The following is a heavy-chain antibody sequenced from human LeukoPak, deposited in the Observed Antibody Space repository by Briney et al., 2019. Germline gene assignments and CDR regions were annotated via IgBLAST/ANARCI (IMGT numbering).Heavy chain of an antibody. CDR2: IYPRDSDT. CDR1: GYNSNNYW. J-gene: IGHJ4*02. CDR3: VRTPDCSSTNCYLNYFGF. Sequence: HGESLKISCKGSGYNSNNYWIGWVRQMPGKGLEWMGLIYPRDSDTRYSPSFQGQVTVSADKSISAAYLQWTSLTASDTAMYYCVRTPDCSSTNCYLNYFGFWGQGTLVTVSS. V-gene: IGHV5-51*01. D-gene: IGHD2-2*01.